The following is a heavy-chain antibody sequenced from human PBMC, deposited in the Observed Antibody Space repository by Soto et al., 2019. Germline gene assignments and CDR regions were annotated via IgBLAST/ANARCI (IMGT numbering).Heavy chain of an antibody. D-gene: IGHD6-13*01. Sequence: QVQLVQSGAEVKKPGASVKVSCKASGYTFTSYGISWVRQAPGQGLEWMGWISAYNGNTNYAQKLQGRVTMTTDTSTSTAYMELRSLRSDDTAVYYCARDLPHSSSWIPTYYYYGMDVWGQGTTVTVSS. J-gene: IGHJ6*02. CDR3: ARDLPHSSSWIPTYYYYGMDV. V-gene: IGHV1-18*01. CDR1: GYTFTSYG. CDR2: ISAYNGNT.